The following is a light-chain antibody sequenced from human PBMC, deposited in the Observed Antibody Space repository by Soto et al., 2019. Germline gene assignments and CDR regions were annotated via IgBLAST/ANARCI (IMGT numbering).Light chain of an antibody. Sequence: EMVMTQSPATLSVSLGERATLSCRASQSVRTKLVWYQQKPGQAPRLLIYVASTRATGIPARFSGSGSGTEFTLTISSLQSEDFAVYYCQQHDQGWTFGQGTKVEIK. J-gene: IGKJ1*01. CDR2: VAS. V-gene: IGKV3-15*01. CDR3: QQHDQGWT. CDR1: QSVRTK.